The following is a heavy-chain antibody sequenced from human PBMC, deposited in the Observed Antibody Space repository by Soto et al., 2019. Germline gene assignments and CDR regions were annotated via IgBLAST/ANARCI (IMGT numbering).Heavy chain of an antibody. CDR3: ARVPHHDYGDYLSFRFDP. D-gene: IGHD4-17*01. J-gene: IGHJ5*02. CDR1: GYSFTNYY. V-gene: IGHV1-46*01. Sequence: ASVKVSCKASGYSFTNYYMHWVRQAPGQGLEWMGIINPSDGSTTYAQKFQGRVTMTRDTSTRTVYVELSSLTYDDTAVYYCARVPHHDYGDYLSFRFDPWGQGTLVTVSS. CDR2: INPSDGST.